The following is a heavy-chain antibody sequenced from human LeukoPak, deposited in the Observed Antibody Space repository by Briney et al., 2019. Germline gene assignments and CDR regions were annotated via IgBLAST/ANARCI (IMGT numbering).Heavy chain of an antibody. CDR2: ISAYNGNT. Sequence: ASVKVSCKASGYTFTSYGISWVRQAPGQGLEWMGWISAYNGNTNYAQKLQGRVTMTTDTSTSTAYMELRSLRSDDTAVYYCARVTDRYGSGSYYNLCYYYYYGMDVWGQGTTVTVSS. V-gene: IGHV1-18*01. J-gene: IGHJ6*02. D-gene: IGHD3-10*01. CDR1: GYTFTSYG. CDR3: ARVTDRYGSGSYYNLCYYYYYGMDV.